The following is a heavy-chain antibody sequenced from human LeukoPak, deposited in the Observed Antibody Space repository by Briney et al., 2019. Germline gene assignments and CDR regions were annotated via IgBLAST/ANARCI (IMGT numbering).Heavy chain of an antibody. V-gene: IGHV4-31*03. Sequence: SQTLSLTCTVSGGSISSGGYYWSWIRQHPGKGLEWIGYIYYSGSTYYNPSLKSRVTISVDTSKNQFSLKLSSVTAADTAVYYCARGRRDFWSAIPSAWFDPWGQGTLVTVSS. D-gene: IGHD3-3*01. CDR3: ARGRRDFWSAIPSAWFDP. J-gene: IGHJ5*02. CDR2: IYYSGST. CDR1: GGSISSGGYY.